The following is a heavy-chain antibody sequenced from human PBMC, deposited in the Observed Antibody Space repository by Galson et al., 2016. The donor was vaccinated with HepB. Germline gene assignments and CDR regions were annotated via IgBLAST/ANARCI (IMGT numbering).Heavy chain of an antibody. CDR2: ISYDGSHK. D-gene: IGHD3-9*01. J-gene: IGHJ4*02. CDR3: AKNDILAGYSAFDY. CDR1: GFTFSSYA. V-gene: IGHV3-30*18. Sequence: GFTFSSYAMHWVRQAPGKGLEWVAVISYDGSHKYYAASVKGRFTISRDNSKNTLSLQMNSLRAEDTAVYYCAKNDILAGYSAFDYWGQGTLVTVSS.